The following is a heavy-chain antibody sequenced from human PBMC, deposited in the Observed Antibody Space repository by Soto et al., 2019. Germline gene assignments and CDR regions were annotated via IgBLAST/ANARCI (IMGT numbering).Heavy chain of an antibody. CDR1: GYTFTSYA. V-gene: IGHV1-3*01. J-gene: IGHJ5*02. D-gene: IGHD3-22*01. Sequence: ASVKVSCKASGYTFTSYAMHWVRQAPGQRLEWMGWINAGSGNTKYSQKFQGRVTITRDTSASTAYMELSSLRSEDTAVYYCARDLSPYERHGWFDPWGQGTLVTVSS. CDR3: ARDLSPYERHGWFDP. CDR2: INAGSGNT.